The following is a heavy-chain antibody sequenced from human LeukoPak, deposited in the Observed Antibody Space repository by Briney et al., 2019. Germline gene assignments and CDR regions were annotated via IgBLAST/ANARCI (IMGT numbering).Heavy chain of an antibody. CDR1: GFTFSSYA. V-gene: IGHV3-23*01. J-gene: IGHJ4*02. Sequence: GGSLRLSCAASGFTFSSYAMSWVRQAPGKGLEWVSAISCSGGSTYYADSVKGRFTISRDNSKNTLYLQMNSLRAEDTAVYYCAKWARDCSSTSCYMRYWGQGTLVTVSS. CDR3: AKWARDCSSTSCYMRY. D-gene: IGHD2-2*02. CDR2: ISCSGGST.